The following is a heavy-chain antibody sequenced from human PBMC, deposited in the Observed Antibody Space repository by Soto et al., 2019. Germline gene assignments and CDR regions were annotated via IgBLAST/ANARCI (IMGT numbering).Heavy chain of an antibody. CDR3: ARGLECRGYCLDKPTWFAP. Sequence: EASVKVSCKASGYTFTSYGISWVRQAPGQGLEWMGRIIPIFGTPYYAQKFQGRVTITADKSTSTVYMELSSLRSDDTAVYFCARGLECRGYCLDKPTWFAPWGQGTLVTAPQ. J-gene: IGHJ5*02. CDR2: IIPIFGTP. CDR1: GYTFTSYG. V-gene: IGHV1-69*06. D-gene: IGHD2-15*01.